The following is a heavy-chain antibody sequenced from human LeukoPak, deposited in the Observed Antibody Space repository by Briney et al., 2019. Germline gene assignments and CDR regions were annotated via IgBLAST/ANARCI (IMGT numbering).Heavy chain of an antibody. CDR3: ARGGYCSGGSCYSLLYYYYGMDV. V-gene: IGHV4-59*01. Sequence: PSQTLSLTHTVDGGSISSDCRSWIRQPPGKGLGWIGYIYYSGSTNYNPSLKSRVTIPVETSKNQFSLKLSSVTAADTAVYYCARGGYCSGGSCYSLLYYYYGMDVWGQGTTVTVSS. CDR1: GGSISSDC. J-gene: IGHJ6*02. CDR2: IYYSGST. D-gene: IGHD2-15*01.